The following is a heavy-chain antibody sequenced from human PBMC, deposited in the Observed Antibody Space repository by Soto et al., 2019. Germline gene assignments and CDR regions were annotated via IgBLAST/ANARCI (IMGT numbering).Heavy chain of an antibody. D-gene: IGHD3-22*01. J-gene: IGHJ6*02. Sequence: ASVKVSCKASGYTFTGYYMHWVRQAPGQGLEWMGWINPNSGGTNYAQKFQGRVTMTRDTSISTAYMELSRLRSDDTAVYYCARYRSTGVVVITDYYYGMDVWGQGTTVTVSS. CDR3: ARYRSTGVVVITDYYYGMDV. CDR2: INPNSGGT. V-gene: IGHV1-2*02. CDR1: GYTFTGYY.